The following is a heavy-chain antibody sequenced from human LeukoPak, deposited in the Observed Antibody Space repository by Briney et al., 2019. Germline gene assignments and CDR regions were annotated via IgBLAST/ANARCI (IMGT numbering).Heavy chain of an antibody. Sequence: SETLSLTCSVSGGSISTYYWSWIRQAAGKGPEWIGRIYTTGTADYNPSLKGRVFLSVDTSMNQFSLKVTSVTAADTAVYYCARDHSSSSWMDAFEIWGPGMKVIVSS. CDR3: ARDHSSSSWMDAFEI. CDR2: IYTTGTA. J-gene: IGHJ3*02. V-gene: IGHV4-4*07. D-gene: IGHD6-6*01. CDR1: GGSISTYY.